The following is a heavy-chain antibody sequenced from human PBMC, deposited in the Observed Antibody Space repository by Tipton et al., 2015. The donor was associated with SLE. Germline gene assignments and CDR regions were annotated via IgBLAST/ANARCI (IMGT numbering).Heavy chain of an antibody. D-gene: IGHD1-7*01. CDR3: ARDYAGELGAAGY. Sequence: SGFTFSTYGMHWVRQAPGKGLEWVTFIRYDGSNMYYADFVKGRFTISRDNSKNTLYLQMNSLTGEDTALYYCARDYAGELGAAGYWGQGTLVTVSS. V-gene: IGHV3-30*02. CDR1: GFTFSTYG. J-gene: IGHJ4*02. CDR2: IRYDGSNM.